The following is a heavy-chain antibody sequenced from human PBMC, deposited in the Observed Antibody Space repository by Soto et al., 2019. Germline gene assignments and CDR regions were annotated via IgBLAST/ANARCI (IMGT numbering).Heavy chain of an antibody. CDR1: GFTFSNYW. CDR3: ARGDCVGVTCYSLAGSFYSYMDV. CDR2: INSDGSVS. Sequence: EVQLVESGGGLVQPGGCLRLSCAASGFTFSNYWMYWVRQAPGKGLVWVSRINSDGSVSSYADSLKRRLTISRDNVTNALYLQMECLRAEYTAVYYWARGDCVGVTCYSLAGSFYSYMDVWGKGTTVTVFS. V-gene: IGHV3-74*01. J-gene: IGHJ6*03. D-gene: IGHD2-15*01.